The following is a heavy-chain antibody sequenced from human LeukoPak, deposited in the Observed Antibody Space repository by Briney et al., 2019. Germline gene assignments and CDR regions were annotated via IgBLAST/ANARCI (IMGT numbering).Heavy chain of an antibody. V-gene: IGHV1-3*01. CDR1: GYILTSYA. Sequence: ASVNVSCKASGYILTSYALHWVRQAPGQRLEWMGWIDAGNDNTKYSQKFQGRLTITRDTSASTAYMELSSLRSEDTAVYYCARGGSSIFDYWGQGTLVTVSS. D-gene: IGHD1-26*01. J-gene: IGHJ4*02. CDR2: IDAGNDNT. CDR3: ARGGSSIFDY.